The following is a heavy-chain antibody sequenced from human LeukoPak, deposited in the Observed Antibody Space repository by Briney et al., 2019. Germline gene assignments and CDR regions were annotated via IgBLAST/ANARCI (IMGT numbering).Heavy chain of an antibody. CDR2: ISSKGGST. D-gene: IGHD1-1*01. CDR1: GFTFSSYA. Sequence: PGGSLRLSCAASGFTFSSYAMHWVRQAPGKGLEYVSAISSKGGSTYYANSVKGRFTISRDNSKNTLYLQMGSLRAEDMAVYYCARGLERRQQYYFDYWGQGTLVTVSS. V-gene: IGHV3-64*01. CDR3: ARGLERRQQYYFDY. J-gene: IGHJ4*02.